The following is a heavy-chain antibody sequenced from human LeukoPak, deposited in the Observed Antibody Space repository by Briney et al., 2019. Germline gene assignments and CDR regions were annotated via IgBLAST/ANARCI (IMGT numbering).Heavy chain of an antibody. J-gene: IGHJ4*02. D-gene: IGHD3-22*01. Sequence: GGSLRLSCVDSGFTFRSYSMNWVRQAPGKGLEWVAYISSGSSTIYHADSVKDRLTISRDNARNSLYLQMNSLRAEDTAVYYCARDSDHYDTSGFSLYYFDSWGQGTLVTVSS. CDR1: GFTFRSYS. CDR3: ARDSDHYDTSGFSLYYFDS. CDR2: ISSGSSTI. V-gene: IGHV3-48*01.